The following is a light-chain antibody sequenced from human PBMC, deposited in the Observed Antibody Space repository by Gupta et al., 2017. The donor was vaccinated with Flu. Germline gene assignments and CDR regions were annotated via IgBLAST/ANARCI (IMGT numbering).Light chain of an antibody. J-gene: IGKJ4*01. CDR3: QQSYVIPLT. CDR2: AAS. V-gene: IGKV1-39*01. Sequence: DIQMTQFPSSLSASVGDTVTITCRASQNINDFLNWYQQKPGIAPKLLIFAASSLESGVPSRFSGSGSGTDFTLTISSLQPEDFATYFCQQSYVIPLTFGGGTRV. CDR1: QNINDF.